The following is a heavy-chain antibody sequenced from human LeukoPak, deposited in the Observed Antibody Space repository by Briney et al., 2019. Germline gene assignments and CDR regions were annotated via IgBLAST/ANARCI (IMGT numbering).Heavy chain of an antibody. CDR3: VKDLYKGDSSSWYYFDY. V-gene: IGHV3-64D*06. CDR2: ISANGSST. D-gene: IGHD6-13*01. Sequence: PGGSLRLSCSASGFIISNYAMHWVRHAPGKGLEYVSGISANGSSTYYADSVKGRFTFSSDNSKNTLYLQMSSLRTEDTAIYHCVKDLYKGDSSSWYYFDYWGQGTLVTVSS. J-gene: IGHJ4*02. CDR1: GFIISNYA.